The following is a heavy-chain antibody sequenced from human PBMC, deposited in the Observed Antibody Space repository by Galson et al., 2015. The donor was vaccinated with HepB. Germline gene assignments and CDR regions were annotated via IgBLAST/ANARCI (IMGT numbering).Heavy chain of an antibody. CDR3: ARDLGLHCSGGSCYSLGFDY. V-gene: IGHV3-21*01. Sequence: SLRLSCAASGFTFSSYSMNWVRKAPGKGLEWVSSISSSSSYIYYADSVKGRLTISRDNAKNSLYLQMNSLRAEDTAVYYCARDLGLHCSGGSCYSLGFDYWGQGTLVTVSS. J-gene: IGHJ4*02. CDR1: GFTFSSYS. CDR2: ISSSSSYI. D-gene: IGHD2-15*01.